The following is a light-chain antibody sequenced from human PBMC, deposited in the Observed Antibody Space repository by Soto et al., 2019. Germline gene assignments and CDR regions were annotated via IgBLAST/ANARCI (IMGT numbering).Light chain of an antibody. CDR1: QTMRSSH. V-gene: IGKV3-20*01. Sequence: EIVMTQSPASLSVSPGERATLSFRASQTMRSSHLAWYQQKPGQAPRLLIYGASTRTFDVPDRFSGSGSGTDFTLTISRLEPEDFVVYHCQQYGDLPPTFGQGTKVDI. CDR2: GAS. CDR3: QQYGDLPPT. J-gene: IGKJ1*01.